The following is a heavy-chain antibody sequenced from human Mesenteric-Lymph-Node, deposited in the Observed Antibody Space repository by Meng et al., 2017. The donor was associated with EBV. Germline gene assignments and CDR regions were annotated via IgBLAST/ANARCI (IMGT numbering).Heavy chain of an antibody. CDR3: ARDQSPSD. CDR2: ISYDGFNK. V-gene: IGHV3-30-3*01. J-gene: IGHJ4*02. CDR1: GFSVSSYV. Sequence: VQLVGSGGGVVQPGRSLRLSCAASGFSVSSYVMHWVRQAPGKGPEWVALISYDGFNKYYADSVKGRFTISRDNSKNTLYLQMDSLRGEDTAVYYCARDQSPSDWGQGTLVTVSS.